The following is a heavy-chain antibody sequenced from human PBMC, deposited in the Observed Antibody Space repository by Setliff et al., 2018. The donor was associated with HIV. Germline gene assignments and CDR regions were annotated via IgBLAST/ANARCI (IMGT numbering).Heavy chain of an antibody. J-gene: IGHJ4*02. CDR3: ARPGPPYVPSQVLPFDS. Sequence: SETLSLTCTVSGGSISSSSYYWGWIRQPPGKGLEWIGSIYYSGTTYYNPSLKSRVTISVDTSKNQFSLKLSSVTAADTALYYCARPGPPYVPSQVLPFDSWGQGLLVTVSS. CDR2: IYYSGTT. CDR1: GGSISSSSYY. D-gene: IGHD3-16*01. V-gene: IGHV4-39*01.